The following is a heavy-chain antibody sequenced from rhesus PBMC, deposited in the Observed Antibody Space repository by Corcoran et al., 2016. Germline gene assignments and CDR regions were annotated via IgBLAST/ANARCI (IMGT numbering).Heavy chain of an antibody. CDR1: GFSITTGGVA. V-gene: IGHV2-174*01. CDR2: IYWDDDE. Sequence: QVTLKESGPALVKPTQTLTLTCTFSGFSITTGGVAVGWIRKPPGKALEWRALIYWDDDEYYNTSLKSRLTISKDTSKNQVVLTMTNMDPVDTATYFCVRRLGIAAGRGFDYWGQGVLVTVSS. D-gene: IGHD6-13*01. CDR3: VRRLGIAAGRGFDY. J-gene: IGHJ4*01.